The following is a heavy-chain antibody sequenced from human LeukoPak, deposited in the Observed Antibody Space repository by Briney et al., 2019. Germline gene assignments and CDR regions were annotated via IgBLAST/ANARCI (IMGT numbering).Heavy chain of an antibody. CDR2: IHYSGRT. CDR1: GGPINNFY. J-gene: IGHJ5*02. Sequence: PSETLSLTCTVSGGPINNFYWSWIRQPPGKGLEWIGYIHYSGRTNYNPSLKSRVTISLDTSKNQFSLKLTSVTAADTAVYYCAKGGPEASAGLSWFDPWGQGTLVTVSS. D-gene: IGHD1-14*01. V-gene: IGHV4-59*12. CDR3: AKGGPEASAGLSWFDP.